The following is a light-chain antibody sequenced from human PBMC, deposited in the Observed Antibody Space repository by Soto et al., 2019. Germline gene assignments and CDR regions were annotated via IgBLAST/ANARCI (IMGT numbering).Light chain of an antibody. Sequence: EIVLTQSPATLSFSPGERATLSCGARQSVSSSYLAWYQQKPGLAPRLLIYDASSRATGIPDRFSGSGSGTDFTLTISRLEPEDFAVYYCQQYGSSPYTFGQGTKLEIK. V-gene: IGKV3D-20*01. CDR1: QSVSSSY. CDR3: QQYGSSPYT. J-gene: IGKJ2*01. CDR2: DAS.